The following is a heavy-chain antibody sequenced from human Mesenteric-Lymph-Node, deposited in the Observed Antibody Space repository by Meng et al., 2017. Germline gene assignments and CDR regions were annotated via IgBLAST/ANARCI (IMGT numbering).Heavy chain of an antibody. Sequence: QVQLGKSGSELKKPGASVKVSCKASGYTLTSYAINWVRQAPGQGLEWMGWINSVTGNPTYAQGFTGRFVFSLDTSVGTAYLQISTLMPEDTALYYCATSGGGFDYWGQGTLVTVSS. V-gene: IGHV7-4-1*02. CDR1: GYTLTSYA. D-gene: IGHD1-26*01. CDR3: ATSGGGFDY. J-gene: IGHJ4*02. CDR2: INSVTGNP.